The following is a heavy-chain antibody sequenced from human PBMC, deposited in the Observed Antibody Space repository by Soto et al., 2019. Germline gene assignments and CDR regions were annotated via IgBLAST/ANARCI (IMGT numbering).Heavy chain of an antibody. V-gene: IGHV3-48*01. J-gene: IGHJ6*02. CDR3: ARELGFDAVARMDV. D-gene: IGHD6-19*01. CDR2: ISSGSSSI. Sequence: VQLVESGGGLVQPGGSLRLSCTASGVTFSSHSMVWVRQAPGKGLEWVSYISSGSSSIYYADSVKGRFTTSRDNAKNSTYLQMNSLRVEDTGVYYCARELGFDAVARMDVWGQGTTVTVSS. CDR1: GVTFSSHS.